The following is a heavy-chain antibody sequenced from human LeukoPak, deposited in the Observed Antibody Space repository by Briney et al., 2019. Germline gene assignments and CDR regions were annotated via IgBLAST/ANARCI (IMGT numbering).Heavy chain of an antibody. J-gene: IGHJ4*02. D-gene: IGHD6-19*01. Sequence: GGSLRLSCAASGFTFGTYIMNWVRQAPGKGLEWVSCITSSSGTIYYADSVKGRFTISRDNAKNSLYLQMNSLRDEDTAVYYCARGVYSSGWSFDYWGQGTLVTVSS. CDR1: GFTFGTYI. CDR2: ITSSSGTI. V-gene: IGHV3-48*02. CDR3: ARGVYSSGWSFDY.